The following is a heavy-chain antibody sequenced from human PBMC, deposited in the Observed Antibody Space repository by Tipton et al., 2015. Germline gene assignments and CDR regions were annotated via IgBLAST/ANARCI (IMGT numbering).Heavy chain of an antibody. CDR1: AYSISTDYY. D-gene: IGHD3/OR15-3a*01. Sequence: TLSLTCAVSAYSISTDYYWGWIRQPPGKGLEWIGSISHSGNTYYNPSLKSRVTMSRDTSKNRFSLKLNSVTAADTAVYCCARGDWIIWCQGTLVTVSS. J-gene: IGHJ4*02. CDR2: ISHSGNT. V-gene: IGHV4-38-2*01. CDR3: ARGDWII.